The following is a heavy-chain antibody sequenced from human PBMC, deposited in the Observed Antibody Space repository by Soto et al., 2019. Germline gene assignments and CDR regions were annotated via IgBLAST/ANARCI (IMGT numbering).Heavy chain of an antibody. CDR1: GFSFSDYW. J-gene: IGHJ4*02. Sequence: EVQLVESGGGLVQPGGSLRLSCAASGFSFSDYWMHWVRQAPGKGLVWVSCIDTDGSTTTYADSVKGRFTISRDNVKNTLYLQMDSLRAEDTALYYWSRGGGFSGNYLGGQGTLVTVSS. V-gene: IGHV3-74*01. D-gene: IGHD1-26*01. CDR2: IDTDGSTT. CDR3: SRGGGFSGNYL.